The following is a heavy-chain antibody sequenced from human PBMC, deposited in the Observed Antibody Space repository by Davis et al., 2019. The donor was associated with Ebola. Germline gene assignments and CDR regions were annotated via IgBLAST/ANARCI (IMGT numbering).Heavy chain of an antibody. D-gene: IGHD3-22*01. V-gene: IGHV5-51*01. J-gene: IGHJ3*02. CDR2: IYPGDSDT. CDR1: GYSFTSYW. Sequence: GESLKISCKGSGYSFTSYWIGWVRQMPGKGLEWMGIIYPGDSDTRYSPSFQGQVTISADKSISTAYLQWSSLKASDTAMYYCATGYYYDTNGRGAFDMWGQGTMVTVSS. CDR3: ATGYYYDTNGRGAFDM.